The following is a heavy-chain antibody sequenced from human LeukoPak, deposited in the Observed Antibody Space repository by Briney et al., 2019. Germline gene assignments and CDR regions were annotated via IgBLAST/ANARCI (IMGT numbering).Heavy chain of an antibody. Sequence: ASVKVSCKCSGFTFTDHYIHWVRQRPGQGLEWMGYIGPHSTFTSSPQEFQGRVTMTRDASMSTAYMELTRLTSDDTAVYYCVREGEGPLSKDFDYWGQGTLVTVSS. D-gene: IGHD2/OR15-2a*01. J-gene: IGHJ4*02. CDR1: GFTFTDHY. CDR2: IGPHSTFT. CDR3: VREGEGPLSKDFDY. V-gene: IGHV1-2*02.